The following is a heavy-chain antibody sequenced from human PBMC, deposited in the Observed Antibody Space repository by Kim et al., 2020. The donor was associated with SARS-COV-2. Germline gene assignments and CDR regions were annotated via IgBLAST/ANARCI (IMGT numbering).Heavy chain of an antibody. CDR3: ARVSTYYYGSGSYNYYYGMDV. J-gene: IGHJ6*01. D-gene: IGHD3-10*01. V-gene: IGHV4-4*02. CDR1: GGSISSSNW. Sequence: SETLSLTCAVSGGSISSSNWWSWVRQPPGKGLEWIGEIYHSGSTNYNPSLKSRVTISVDKSKNQFSLKLSSVTAADTAVYYCARVSTYYYGSGSYNYYYGMDVWGQGTTVTVSS. CDR2: IYHSGST.